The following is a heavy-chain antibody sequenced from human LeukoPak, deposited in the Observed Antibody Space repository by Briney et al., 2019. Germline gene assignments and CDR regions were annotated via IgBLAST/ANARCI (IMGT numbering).Heavy chain of an antibody. CDR2: INHSGST. D-gene: IGHD6-19*01. CDR1: GGSFSGYY. J-gene: IGHJ2*01. CDR3: ARNRAVAAHWYFDL. Sequence: SETLSLTCAVYGGSFSGYYWSWIRQPPGKGLEWIGEINHSGSTNYNPSLKSRVTISVDTSKNQFSLKLSSVTAADTAVYYCARNRAVAAHWYFDLWGRGTLVTISS. V-gene: IGHV4-34*01.